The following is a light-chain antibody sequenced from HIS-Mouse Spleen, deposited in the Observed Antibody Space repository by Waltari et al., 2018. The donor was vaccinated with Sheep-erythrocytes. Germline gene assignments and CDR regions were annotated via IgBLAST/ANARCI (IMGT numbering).Light chain of an antibody. J-gene: IGLJ3*02. Sequence: QSALTQPRSVSGSPGQSVPISCTVTSSDVGGYNYVPWYQQHPGKAPKLMIYDVSKRPSGVPDRFSGSKSGNTASLTISGLQAEDEADYYCCSYAGSYTFWVFGGGTKLTVL. CDR2: DVS. CDR3: CSYAGSYTFWV. CDR1: SSDVGGYNY. V-gene: IGLV2-11*01.